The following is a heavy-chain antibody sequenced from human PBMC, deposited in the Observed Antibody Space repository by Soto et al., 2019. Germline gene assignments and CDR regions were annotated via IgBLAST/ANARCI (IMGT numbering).Heavy chain of an antibody. V-gene: IGHV4-39*02. CDR1: GGSISSSSYY. CDR3: ARDSGSYLVDL. J-gene: IGHJ2*01. CDR2: IYYSGST. D-gene: IGHD1-26*01. Sequence: SETLSLTCTVSGGSISSSSYYWGWIRQPPGKGLEWIGSIYYSGSTYYNPSLKSRVTISVDTSKNQFSLKLSSVTAADTAVYYCARDSGSYLVDLWGRGTLVTVSS.